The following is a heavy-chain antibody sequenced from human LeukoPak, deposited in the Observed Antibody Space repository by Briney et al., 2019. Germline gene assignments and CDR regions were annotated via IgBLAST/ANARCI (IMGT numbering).Heavy chain of an antibody. V-gene: IGHV1-3*03. D-gene: IGHD2-2*02. CDR1: GYSFTSQD. CDR2: ISPDNGNA. J-gene: IGHJ4*02. Sequence: GASVKVSCKTSGYSFTSQDMHWVRQAPGQRLEWVGCISPDNGNAQYSQEFQGRVTITRDTSARTAYMGLSSLRSEDMAVYYCTLYNYWGQGTLVTVSS. CDR3: TLYNY.